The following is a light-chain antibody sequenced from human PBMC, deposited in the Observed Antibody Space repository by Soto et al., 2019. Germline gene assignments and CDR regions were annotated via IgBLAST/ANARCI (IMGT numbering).Light chain of an antibody. V-gene: IGKV3-15*01. Sequence: EIVMTQSPATLSVSPGERATLSCRASQSVSSNLAWYQQKPGQAPRLLIYGASTRATGIPARFSGSGSGTEFTLTISSLQSEDFAVYYCQQYNNWRRTFGQGTK. CDR1: QSVSSN. CDR2: GAS. CDR3: QQYNNWRRT. J-gene: IGKJ1*01.